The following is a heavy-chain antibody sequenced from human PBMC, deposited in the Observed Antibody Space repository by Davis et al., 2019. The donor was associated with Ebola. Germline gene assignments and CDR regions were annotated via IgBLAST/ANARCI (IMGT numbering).Heavy chain of an antibody. V-gene: IGHV1-2*02. CDR1: GYTFTAYY. Sequence: ASVKVSCKTSGYTFTAYYIHWVRQAPGQGLEWMGRINPNSGVTNYPQKFQGRGTMTGDTSISTAYMELTSLTSDDTAVYYCARERGLFLWFGEMINWGQGTLVTVSS. D-gene: IGHD3-10*01. CDR3: ARERGLFLWFGEMIN. CDR2: INPNSGVT. J-gene: IGHJ4*02.